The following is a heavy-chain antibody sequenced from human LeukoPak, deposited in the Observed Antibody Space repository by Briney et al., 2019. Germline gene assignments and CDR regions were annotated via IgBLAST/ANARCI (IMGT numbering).Heavy chain of an antibody. V-gene: IGHV3-23*01. CDR1: GFTFSSYA. Sequence: GGSLRLSCAASGFTFSSYAMSWVRQAPGKGLEWVSAISGNGDITYYTDSVKGRFTISRDNSKNTLYLQMNSLRAEDTAVYYCAGGTLGTLFHYWGQGTLVTVSS. CDR2: ISGNGDIT. D-gene: IGHD1-14*01. J-gene: IGHJ4*02. CDR3: AGGTLGTLFHY.